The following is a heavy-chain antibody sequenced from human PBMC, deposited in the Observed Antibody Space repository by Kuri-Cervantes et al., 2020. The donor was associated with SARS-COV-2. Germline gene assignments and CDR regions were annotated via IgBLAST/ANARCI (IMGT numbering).Heavy chain of an antibody. D-gene: IGHD2-15*01. Sequence: GGSLRLSCAASGLTFSTYGMHWVRQAPGKGLEWVAVISYDGSKRYYADSVKGRFTISRDNSKNTLYLQMNSLRAEDTAVYFCVTLPRSGRSQRWFSVWFDPWGQGTLVTVSS. J-gene: IGHJ5*02. CDR3: VTLPRSGRSQRWFSVWFDP. CDR2: ISYDGSKR. CDR1: GLTFSTYG. V-gene: IGHV3-30*03.